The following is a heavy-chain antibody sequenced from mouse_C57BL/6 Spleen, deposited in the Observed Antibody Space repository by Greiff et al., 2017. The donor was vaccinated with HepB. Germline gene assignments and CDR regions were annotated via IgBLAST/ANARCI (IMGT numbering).Heavy chain of an antibody. Sequence: EVKVEESGGGLVQPGGSLSLSCAASGFTFTDYYMSWVRQPPGKALEWLGFIRNKANGYTTEYSASVKGRFTISRDNSQSILYLQMNALRAEDSATYYCARLYYYGSSFYFDYWGQGTTLTVSS. CDR1: GFTFTDYY. D-gene: IGHD1-1*01. CDR2: IRNKANGYTT. J-gene: IGHJ2*01. V-gene: IGHV7-3*01. CDR3: ARLYYYGSSFYFDY.